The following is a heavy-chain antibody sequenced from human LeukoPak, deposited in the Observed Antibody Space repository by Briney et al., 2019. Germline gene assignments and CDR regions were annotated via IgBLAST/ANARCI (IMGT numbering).Heavy chain of an antibody. CDR1: GGSISGYY. V-gene: IGHV4-59*12. J-gene: IGHJ4*02. Sequence: SQTLSLTCTVSGGSISGYYWSWVRQPPGKGLELIGYIYYSGSTTYNPSLKSRVTISVDTSKNQFSLKLSSVTAADTAVYYCARDHHETGTYSFDYWGQGTLVTVSS. D-gene: IGHD1-1*01. CDR2: IYYSGST. CDR3: ARDHHETGTYSFDY.